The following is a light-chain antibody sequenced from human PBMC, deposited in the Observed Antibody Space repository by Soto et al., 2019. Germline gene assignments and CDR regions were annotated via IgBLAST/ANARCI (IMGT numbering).Light chain of an antibody. CDR2: MAS. CDR1: QSISSW. CDR3: QQYKSYSRT. Sequence: DIQMTQSPSTLSASVGDRVTITCRASQSISSWLAWYQQKPGKAPKLLIYMASGLESGVPSRFSGSGSGTEFTLTISSLQPDDFATYYCQQYKSYSRTFGPGTQVEI. V-gene: IGKV1-5*03. J-gene: IGKJ1*01.